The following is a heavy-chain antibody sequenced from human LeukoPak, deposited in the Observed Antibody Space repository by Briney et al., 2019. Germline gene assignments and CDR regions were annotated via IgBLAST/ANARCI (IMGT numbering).Heavy chain of an antibody. V-gene: IGHV3-23*01. CDR1: GFAFNIYT. Sequence: GGSLRLSCEASGFAFNIYTMNWVRQAPGKGLEWVSIINYNGGYTYYADSVKGRFTISRDNSKNTVYLQMNSLRPEDTATYYCAEDGHCPDSECGTQIAVAGYVDYWGQGALVTVSS. J-gene: IGHJ4*02. CDR2: INYNGGYT. D-gene: IGHD2-8*01. CDR3: AEDGHCPDSECGTQIAVAGYVDY.